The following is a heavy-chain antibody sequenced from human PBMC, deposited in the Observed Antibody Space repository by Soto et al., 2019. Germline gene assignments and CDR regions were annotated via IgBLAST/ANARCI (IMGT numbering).Heavy chain of an antibody. V-gene: IGHV3-23*01. J-gene: IGHJ4*02. Sequence: GGSLRLSCAASGFTFSSYAMSWVRQAPGKGLEWVSAISGSGGSTYYADSVKGRFTISRDNSKNTLYLQMNSLRAEDTAVYYCAKVYCSGGSGTCKNGPIDYWGQGTLVTVSS. CDR1: GFTFSSYA. CDR3: AKVYCSGGSGTCKNGPIDY. D-gene: IGHD2-15*01. CDR2: ISGSGGST.